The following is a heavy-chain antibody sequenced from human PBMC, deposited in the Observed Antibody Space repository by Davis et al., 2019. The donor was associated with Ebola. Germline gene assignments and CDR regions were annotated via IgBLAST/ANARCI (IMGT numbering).Heavy chain of an antibody. CDR3: ARDPEYYDFWSGYYYYYYGMDV. V-gene: IGHV3-48*03. Sequence: GGSLRLSCAASGFTFSSYEMNWVRQAPGKGLEWVSYISSSGSTIYYADSVKGRFTISRDNAKNSLYLQMNSLRAEDTAVYYCARDPEYYDFWSGYYYYYYGMDVWGQGTTVTVSS. CDR2: ISSSGSTI. CDR1: GFTFSSYE. J-gene: IGHJ6*02. D-gene: IGHD3-3*01.